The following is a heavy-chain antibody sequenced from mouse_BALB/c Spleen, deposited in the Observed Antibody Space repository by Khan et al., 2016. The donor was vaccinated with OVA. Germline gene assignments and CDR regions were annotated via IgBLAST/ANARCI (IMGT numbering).Heavy chain of an antibody. CDR1: GYTFISYY. CDR2: INPSDGGT. V-gene: IGHV1S81*02. D-gene: IGHD1-1*02. Sequence: QVQLQQSGAELVKPGASVKLSCKASGYTFISYYMYWVKQRPGLGLERIGGINPSDGGTNFNEKFKSKATLTVVKSSSTAYMQLSSMTSEDSAVYYWTRSGWAAFAYWGQGTLVTVSA. J-gene: IGHJ3*01. CDR3: TRSGWAAFAY.